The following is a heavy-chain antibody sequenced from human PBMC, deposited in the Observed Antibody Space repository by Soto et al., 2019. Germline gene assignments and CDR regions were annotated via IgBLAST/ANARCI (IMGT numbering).Heavy chain of an antibody. CDR3: AKEVYSYDYFDY. J-gene: IGHJ4*02. D-gene: IGHD5-12*01. CDR2: ISGSGGST. V-gene: IGHV3-23*01. CDR1: VFIFSSYG. Sequence: PGWSLRLSCLASVFIFSSYGMSWVRQAPGKGLEWVSAISGSGGSTYYADSVKSRFTISRDNSKNTLFLQINSLRAEDTAIYYCAKEVYSYDYFDYWGQGTPVTAPQ.